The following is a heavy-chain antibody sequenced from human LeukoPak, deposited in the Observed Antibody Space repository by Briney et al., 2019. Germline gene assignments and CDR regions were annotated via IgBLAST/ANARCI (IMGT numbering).Heavy chain of an antibody. D-gene: IGHD3-3*01. Sequence: GAAVTVSFTCSAYSFTVYDIYRGRQAQGQGLGRMGWINPNSGGTNSAQKFQGRVTMTRDTSISTAYMELSRLRSDDTAVYYCARDTALITIFGVAKYMDVWGKGPTVTVSS. V-gene: IGHV1-2*02. CDR1: AYSFTVYD. CDR2: INPNSGGT. CDR3: ARDTALITIFGVAKYMDV. J-gene: IGHJ6*03.